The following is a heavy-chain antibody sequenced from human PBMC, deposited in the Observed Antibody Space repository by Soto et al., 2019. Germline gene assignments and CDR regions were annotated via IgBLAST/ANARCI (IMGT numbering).Heavy chain of an antibody. CDR2: ISGSGGST. CDR1: GFTFSSYA. Sequence: PGGSLRLSCAASGFTFSSYAMSWVRQAPGKGLEWVSAISGSGGSTYYAETVKGRFTISRDNAKNTLYLQMNSLRAEDTAVYYCANNWNYDSPHYFDYWGQGTLVTVSS. D-gene: IGHD1-7*01. J-gene: IGHJ4*02. CDR3: ANNWNYDSPHYFDY. V-gene: IGHV3-23*01.